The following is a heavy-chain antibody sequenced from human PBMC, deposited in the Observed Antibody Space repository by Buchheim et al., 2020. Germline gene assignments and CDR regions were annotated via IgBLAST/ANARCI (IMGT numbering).Heavy chain of an antibody. Sequence: QVQLVQSGAEVKKPGASVKVSCKASGYTFTGYHMHWVRQAPGQGLEWMGWINPNSGGTNYAQKFQGRVTMTRDTSISTAYMELSRLRSDDTAVYYCARVNYYDSSGYPPSYYYGMDVWGQGTT. V-gene: IGHV1-2*02. CDR2: INPNSGGT. J-gene: IGHJ6*02. CDR1: GYTFTGYH. D-gene: IGHD3-22*01. CDR3: ARVNYYDSSGYPPSYYYGMDV.